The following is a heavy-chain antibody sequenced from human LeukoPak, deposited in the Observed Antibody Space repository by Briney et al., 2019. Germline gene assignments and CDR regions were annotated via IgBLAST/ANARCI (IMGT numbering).Heavy chain of an antibody. D-gene: IGHD6-19*01. CDR3: ARGYSSGWYRREYFQH. CDR2: INAGNGNT. Sequence: GASVTVSCTASGYTFTSYAMHWVRQAPGQRLEWMGWINAGNGNTKYSQKFQGRVTITRDTSASTAYMELSSLRSEDTAVYYCARGYSSGWYRREYFQHWGQGTLVTVSS. J-gene: IGHJ1*01. CDR1: GYTFTSYA. V-gene: IGHV1-3*01.